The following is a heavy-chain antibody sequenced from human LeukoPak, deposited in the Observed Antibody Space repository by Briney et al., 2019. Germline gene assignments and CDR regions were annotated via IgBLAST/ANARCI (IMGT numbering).Heavy chain of an antibody. CDR2: INPNSGGT. Sequence: ASVKVSCKASGYTFTGYYMHWVRQAPGQGLEWMGWINPNSGGTNYAQKFQGRVTMTRDTSISTAYMELSRLRSDDTAVYYCARDDGDDMVQEIWGQGTKVTVSS. D-gene: IGHD3-10*01. CDR1: GYTFTGYY. J-gene: IGHJ3*02. CDR3: ARDDGDDMVQEI. V-gene: IGHV1-2*02.